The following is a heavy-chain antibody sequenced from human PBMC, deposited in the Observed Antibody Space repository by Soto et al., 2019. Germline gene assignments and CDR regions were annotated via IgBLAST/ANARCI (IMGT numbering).Heavy chain of an antibody. Sequence: QMQLVQSGPEVKKPGTSVKVSCKASGFTFTSSAVQWVRQARGQRLEWIGWIVVGSGNTNYAQKFQERVTITRDMSTSTAYMELSSLRSEDTAVYYCAADSLPTSSGWLDYWGQGTLVTVSS. CDR2: IVVGSGNT. J-gene: IGHJ4*02. CDR1: GFTFTSSA. V-gene: IGHV1-58*01. CDR3: AADSLPTSSGWLDY. D-gene: IGHD6-19*01.